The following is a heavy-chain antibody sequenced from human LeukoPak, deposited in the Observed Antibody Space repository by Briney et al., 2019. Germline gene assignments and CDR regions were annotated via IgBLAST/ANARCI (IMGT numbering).Heavy chain of an antibody. J-gene: IGHJ5*02. CDR3: ARDHYDFWSGP. D-gene: IGHD3-3*01. Sequence: GRSLRLSCAASGFTFSSYGMHWVRQAPGKGLEWVAVISYDGSNKYYADSVKGRFTISRDNSKNTLYLQMNSLRAEDTAVYYCARDHYDFWSGPWGQGTLVTVSS. CDR1: GFTFSSYG. CDR2: ISYDGSNK. V-gene: IGHV3-30*03.